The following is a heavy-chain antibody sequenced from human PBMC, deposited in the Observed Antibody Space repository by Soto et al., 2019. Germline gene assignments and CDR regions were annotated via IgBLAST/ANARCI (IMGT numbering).Heavy chain of an antibody. D-gene: IGHD2-15*01. V-gene: IGHV3-48*01. J-gene: IGHJ6*03. CDR2: ISSSSSTI. CDR3: ATSCSGGSCYKHYYYYYYMDV. CDR1: GFTFSSYS. Sequence: GGSLRLSCAASGFTFSSYSMNWVRQAPGKGLEWVSYISSSSSTIYYADSVKGRFTISVDNAKNSRYLQMNSLRAEDTAVYYCATSCSGGSCYKHYYYYYYMDVWGKGTTVTVSS.